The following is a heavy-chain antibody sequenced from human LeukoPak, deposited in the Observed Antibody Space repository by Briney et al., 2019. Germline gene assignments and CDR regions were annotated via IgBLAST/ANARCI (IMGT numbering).Heavy chain of an antibody. CDR1: GGTFSSYA. CDR2: INPIFGTA. CDR3: VGGAPNWGFDY. D-gene: IGHD7-27*01. V-gene: IGHV1-69*13. J-gene: IGHJ4*02. Sequence: GASVKVSCKASGGTFSSYAISWVRQAPGQGLEWMGGINPIFGTANYAQKFQGRVTITADESTSTAYMELSSLRSEDTAVYYCVGGAPNWGFDYWGQGTLVTVSS.